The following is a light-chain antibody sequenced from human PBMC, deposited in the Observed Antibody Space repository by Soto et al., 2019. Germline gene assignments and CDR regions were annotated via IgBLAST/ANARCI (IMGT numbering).Light chain of an antibody. CDR3: QQSYSMPLYT. J-gene: IGKJ2*01. Sequence: DIQMTQSPSSLSASVGDRVTITCRASQSISSYLNWYQQKPGKAPKLLIYATSSLQSGVPSRFSGSGSGTDFTLTISSLQPEDFATYYCQQSYSMPLYTFGQGTQLAIK. CDR2: ATS. CDR1: QSISSY. V-gene: IGKV1-39*01.